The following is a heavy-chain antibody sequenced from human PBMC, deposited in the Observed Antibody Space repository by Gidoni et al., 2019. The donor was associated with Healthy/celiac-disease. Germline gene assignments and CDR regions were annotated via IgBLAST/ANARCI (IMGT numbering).Heavy chain of an antibody. J-gene: IGHJ4*02. CDR1: GVPFSSYA. CDR2: ISYDGSNK. Sequence: QVQLVESGGGVVQPGRSLRLSCAASGVPFSSYAMHWVRQAPGKGLEWVAVISYDGSNKYYADSVKGRFTISRDNYKNTLYLQMNSLRAEDTAVYYCATPDYDILTGYPRHPLDYWGQGTLVTVSS. V-gene: IGHV3-30-3*01. D-gene: IGHD3-9*01. CDR3: ATPDYDILTGYPRHPLDY.